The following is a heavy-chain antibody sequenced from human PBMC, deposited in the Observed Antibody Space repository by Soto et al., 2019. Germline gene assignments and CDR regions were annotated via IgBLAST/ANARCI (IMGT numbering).Heavy chain of an antibody. D-gene: IGHD3-10*01. V-gene: IGHV4-30-4*01. CDR1: GGSISSGDYY. J-gene: IGHJ4*02. Sequence: QVQLQESGPGLVKPSQTLSLTCTVSGGSISSGDYYWSWIRQPPGKGLEWIGYIYYSGSTYYNPSIKRRVTISVDTSKNQFSLKLRSVTAADTAVYYCARVGGFGATTIDYWGQGTLVTVSS. CDR3: ARVGGFGATTIDY. CDR2: IYYSGST.